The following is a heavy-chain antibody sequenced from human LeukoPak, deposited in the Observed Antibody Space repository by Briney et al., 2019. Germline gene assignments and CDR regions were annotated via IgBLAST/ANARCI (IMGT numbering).Heavy chain of an antibody. D-gene: IGHD6-13*01. CDR3: ARRSSTHAFDI. Sequence: AASVKVSCKASGYTFTSYDINWVRQAPGQGLEWMGWINPNSGGTNYAQNFQGRVTMTSDTSISTAYMELSRLRSDDTAVYYCARRSSTHAFDIWGQGTLVTVSS. CDR1: GYTFTSYD. J-gene: IGHJ3*02. CDR2: INPNSGGT. V-gene: IGHV1-2*02.